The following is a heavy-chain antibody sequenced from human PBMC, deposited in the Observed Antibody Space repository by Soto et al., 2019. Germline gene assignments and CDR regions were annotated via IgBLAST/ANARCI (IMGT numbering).Heavy chain of an antibody. D-gene: IGHD2-15*01. V-gene: IGHV4-31*03. J-gene: IGHJ5*02. Sequence: TLSLTCTVSGGSISSGGYYWSWIRQHPGKGLEWIGYIYYSGSTYYNPSLKSRVTISVDTSKNQPSLKLSSVTAAGTAVYYCARDLGYCSGGSCYANWFDPWGQGTLVTVSS. CDR2: IYYSGST. CDR1: GGSISSGGYY. CDR3: ARDLGYCSGGSCYANWFDP.